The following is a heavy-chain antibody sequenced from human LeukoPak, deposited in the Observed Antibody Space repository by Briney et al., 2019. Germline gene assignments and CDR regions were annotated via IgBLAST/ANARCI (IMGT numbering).Heavy chain of an antibody. V-gene: IGHV4-59*01. D-gene: IGHD6-13*01. CDR1: GGSISSYY. Sequence: PSETLSLTCTVSGGSISSYYWSWIRQPPGKGLEGIGYIYYSGSTNYNPSLKSRVTISVDTSKNQFSLKLSSVTAADTAVYYCARVDLNIAAAGLDYWGQGTLVTVSS. CDR3: ARVDLNIAAAGLDY. J-gene: IGHJ4*02. CDR2: IYYSGST.